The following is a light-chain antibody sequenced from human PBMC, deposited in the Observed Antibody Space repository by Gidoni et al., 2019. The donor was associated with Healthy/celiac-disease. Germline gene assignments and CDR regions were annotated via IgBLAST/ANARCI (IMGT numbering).Light chain of an antibody. CDR2: DAS. CDR1: QSVSSSY. V-gene: IGKV3D-20*01. Sequence: EIVLTQSPATLSLSPGERATLSCGASQSVSSSYLAWYQQKPGLAPRLLIYDASSRATGIPDRVSGSGSGTDFTLTISRLEPEEFAVYYCQQYGSSPVTFGQGTKVEIK. CDR3: QQYGSSPVT. J-gene: IGKJ1*01.